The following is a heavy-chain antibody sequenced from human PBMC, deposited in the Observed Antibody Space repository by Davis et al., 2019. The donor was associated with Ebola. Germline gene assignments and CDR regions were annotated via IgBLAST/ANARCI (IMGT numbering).Heavy chain of an antibody. D-gene: IGHD3-3*01. CDR2: IYPGDSDT. Sequence: GESLKISCKGSGYSFTSYWIVWVRQMPGKGLEWMGIIYPGDSDTRYSPSLQGQVTISADKSISTAYLQWSSLKASDTAMYYCARRGTDFWSGYHYWGQGALVTVSS. CDR3: ARRGTDFWSGYHY. CDR1: GYSFTSYW. J-gene: IGHJ4*02. V-gene: IGHV5-51*01.